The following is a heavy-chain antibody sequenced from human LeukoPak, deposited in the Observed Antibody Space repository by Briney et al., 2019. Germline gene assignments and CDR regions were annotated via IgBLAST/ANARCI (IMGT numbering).Heavy chain of an antibody. CDR2: IKQDGSEK. J-gene: IGHJ6*03. D-gene: IGHD5-24*01. V-gene: IGHV3-7*01. CDR1: GFTFSTYW. CDR3: AKGEYNYYMDV. Sequence: GGSLRLSCAASGFTFSTYWMGWVRQAPGKGLEWVANIKQDGSEKYYVDSVKGRFTISRDNAKNSLYLQMNSLRAEGTAVYYCAKGEYNYYMDVWGKGTTVTVSS.